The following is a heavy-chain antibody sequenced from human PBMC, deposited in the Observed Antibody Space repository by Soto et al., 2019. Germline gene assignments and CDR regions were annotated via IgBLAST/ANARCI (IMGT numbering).Heavy chain of an antibody. Sequence: SVKVSCKASGGPFSSYHISWVRQAPGQGLEWVGRIIPILGRANNAQHFQGRVTITADTSTNTAYMELSSLTSEDTAVYYCANENWNDQTWGQGTLVTVSS. CDR2: IIPILGRA. J-gene: IGHJ4*02. D-gene: IGHD1-1*01. V-gene: IGHV1-69*10. CDR1: GGPFSSYH. CDR3: ANENWNDQT.